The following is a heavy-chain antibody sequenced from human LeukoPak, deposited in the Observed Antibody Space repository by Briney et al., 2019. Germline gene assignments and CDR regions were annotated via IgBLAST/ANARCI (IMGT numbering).Heavy chain of an antibody. CDR3: ARDSNIVLVVYYGYVDV. D-gene: IGHD2-8*02. V-gene: IGHV3-21*01. J-gene: IGHJ6*03. CDR2: ISSSSSYI. CDR1: GFTFSSYS. Sequence: PGGSLRLSCAASGFTFSSYSMNWVRQAPGKGLEWVSSISSSSSYIYYADSVKGRFTISRDNAKNSLYLQMNSLRAEDTAVYYCARDSNIVLVVYYGYVDVWGKGTTVTVSS.